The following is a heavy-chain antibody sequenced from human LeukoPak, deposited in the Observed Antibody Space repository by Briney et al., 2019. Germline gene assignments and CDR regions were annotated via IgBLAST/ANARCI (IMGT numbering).Heavy chain of an antibody. D-gene: IGHD6-19*01. CDR2: IHIYRGNT. Sequence: ASVKVSCKASGYSSTNYGISWVRQAPGQGLEWMGWIHIYRGNTNYAQKFQGRVTLTRDMSTSTVYMELSSLRSEDTAMYYCTRGYIAMAGYDAFDIWGQGTVVTVSS. J-gene: IGHJ3*02. V-gene: IGHV1-18*01. CDR1: GYSSTNYG. CDR3: TRGYIAMAGYDAFDI.